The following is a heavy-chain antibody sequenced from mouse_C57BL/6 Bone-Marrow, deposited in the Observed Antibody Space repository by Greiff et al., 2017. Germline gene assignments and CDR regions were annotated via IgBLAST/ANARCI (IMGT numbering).Heavy chain of an antibody. CDR1: GFNIKDDY. J-gene: IGHJ2*01. CDR2: IDPENGDT. Sequence: EVQLQQSGAELVRPGASVKLSCTASGFNIKDDYMHWVKQRPEQGLEWIGRIDPENGDTEYASKFQGKATITADTSSNTAYMQLSSLTSEDTAVYYCTAIHSWEVDGYDEGVDYWGQGTTLTVSA. V-gene: IGHV14-4*01. CDR3: TAIHSWEVDGYDEGVDY. D-gene: IGHD2-2*01.